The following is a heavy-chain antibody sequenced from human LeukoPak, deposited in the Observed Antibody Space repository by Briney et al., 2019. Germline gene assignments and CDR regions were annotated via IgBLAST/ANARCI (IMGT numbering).Heavy chain of an antibody. Sequence: GGSLRLXCAASGFTFSSYSMNWVRQAPGKGLEWVSSISSSSSYIYYADSVKGRFTISRDNAKNSLYLQMNSLRAEDTAVYYCARDVYYYDSSGYYPYYYYYYMDVWGKGTTVTVSS. CDR2: ISSSSSYI. V-gene: IGHV3-21*01. D-gene: IGHD3-22*01. CDR3: ARDVYYYDSSGYYPYYYYYYMDV. CDR1: GFTFSSYS. J-gene: IGHJ6*03.